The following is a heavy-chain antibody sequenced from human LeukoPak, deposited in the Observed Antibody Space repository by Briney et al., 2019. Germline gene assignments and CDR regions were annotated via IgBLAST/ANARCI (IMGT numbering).Heavy chain of an antibody. D-gene: IGHD3-22*01. Sequence: GGSLRLSCAASGFTFSNAWMNWVRQAPGKGLEWVSSISSSSSYIYYADSVKGRFTISRDNAKNSLYLQMNSLRAEDTAVYYCARKGYYYDSSGHGYWGQGTLVTVSS. CDR3: ARKGYYYDSSGHGY. CDR1: GFTFSNAW. V-gene: IGHV3-21*01. J-gene: IGHJ4*02. CDR2: ISSSSSYI.